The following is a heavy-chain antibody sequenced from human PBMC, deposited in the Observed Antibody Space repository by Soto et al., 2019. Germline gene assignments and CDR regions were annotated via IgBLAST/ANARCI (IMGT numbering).Heavy chain of an antibody. CDR2: ISRSGTT. Sequence: QVQLQQLGAGLLKPSETLSLSCAVYGGYFNDNYYTWFRQPPGKGLEWIGEISRSGTTKYIPSLKSRTSISIDTAKTQVSLKGTSMTAAETAVYYCATALWFGTQVELWGKRDLVTVSP. D-gene: IGHD3-10*01. CDR1: GGYFNDNY. CDR3: ATALWFGTQVEL. V-gene: IGHV4-34*01. J-gene: IGHJ5*02.